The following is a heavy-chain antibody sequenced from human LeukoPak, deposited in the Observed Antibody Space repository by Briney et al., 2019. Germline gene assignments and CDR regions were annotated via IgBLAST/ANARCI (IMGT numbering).Heavy chain of an antibody. J-gene: IGHJ6*02. CDR2: ISSNGGST. Sequence: PAGSLRLSCAASGFTFSSYAMHWVRQPPGKGLEYVAAISSNGGSTYYANSVKGRFTISRDNSKNALYLQMGSLRAEDMAVYYCARVVAGLLYGMDVWGQGTTVSVSS. CDR1: GFTFSSYA. D-gene: IGHD6-19*01. V-gene: IGHV3-64*01. CDR3: ARVVAGLLYGMDV.